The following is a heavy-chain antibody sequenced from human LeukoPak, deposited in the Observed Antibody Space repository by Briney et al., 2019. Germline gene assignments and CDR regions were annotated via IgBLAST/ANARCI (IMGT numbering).Heavy chain of an antibody. CDR3: ARGGPTVTGTYYYYYMDV. D-gene: IGHD4-17*01. J-gene: IGHJ6*03. Sequence: GGSLRLSCAASGFTFSSYSMNWVRQAPGKGLEWVSSISSSSSTIYYADSVKGRFTISRDNAKNSLYLQMNSLRAEDTAVYYCARGGPTVTGTYYYYYMDVWGKGTTVTVSS. V-gene: IGHV3-48*01. CDR2: ISSSSSTI. CDR1: GFTFSSYS.